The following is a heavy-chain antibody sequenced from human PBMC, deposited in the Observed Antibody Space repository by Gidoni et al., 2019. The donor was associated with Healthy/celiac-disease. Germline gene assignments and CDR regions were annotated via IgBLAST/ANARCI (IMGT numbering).Heavy chain of an antibody. V-gene: IGHV1-69*01. D-gene: IGHD3-3*01. Sequence: QVQLVQSGAEVKKPGSSVKVSCKASGGTFSSYAISWVRQAPGQGLEWMGGIIPIFGTANYAQKFQGRVTITADESTSTAYMELSSLRSEDTAVYYCARARHEEYYDFWSAPQDAFDIWGQGTMVTVSS. CDR2: IIPIFGTA. CDR1: GGTFSSYA. CDR3: ARARHEEYYDFWSAPQDAFDI. J-gene: IGHJ3*02.